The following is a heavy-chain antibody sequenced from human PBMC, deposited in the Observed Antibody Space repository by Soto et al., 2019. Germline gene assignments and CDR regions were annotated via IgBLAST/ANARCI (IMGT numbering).Heavy chain of an antibody. J-gene: IGHJ6*03. D-gene: IGHD3-16*01. CDR1: GGSISGHY. Sequence: QVQLQESGPGLVKPSETLSLSCSVSGGSISGHYWSWVRQTPGKGLEWIGYMYYSGSTNYNPSLQRRVTMSVDTSKNHFSLRLTSVTAADTAVYYCARGPYYDLIWNYYYMDVWGKGTTVTVSS. CDR3: ARGPYYDLIWNYYYMDV. CDR2: MYYSGST. V-gene: IGHV4-59*08.